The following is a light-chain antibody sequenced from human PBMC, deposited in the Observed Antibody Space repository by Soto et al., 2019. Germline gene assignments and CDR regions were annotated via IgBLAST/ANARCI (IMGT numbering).Light chain of an antibody. J-gene: IGLJ3*02. Sequence: QSALTQPPSASGSPGQSITISCTGTSSDVGAYNYVSWYQQHPGKAPKLIIYEVTDRPSGVSNRFSGSKSGHTASLTISGLQAEDEAYFYCSTYTSVGSWVFGGGTKLTVL. CDR3: STYTSVGSWV. CDR1: SSDVGAYNY. V-gene: IGLV2-14*01. CDR2: EVT.